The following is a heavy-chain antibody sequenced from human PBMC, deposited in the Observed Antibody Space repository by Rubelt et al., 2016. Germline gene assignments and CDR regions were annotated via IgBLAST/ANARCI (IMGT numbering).Heavy chain of an antibody. D-gene: IGHD6-19*01. CDR1: GFTFSTYW. J-gene: IGHJ4*02. CDR3: ATQRGSSGWYFDY. V-gene: IGHV3-33*08. Sequence: VQLVESGGDLVQPGGSLRLSCAASGFTFSTYWMSWVRQAPGKGLEWVALIWYDGSNKYYADSVKGRFTISRDNSKNTLYLQMNSLGAEDTAGYFCATQRGSSGWYFDYWGQGTLVTVSS. CDR2: IWYDGSNK.